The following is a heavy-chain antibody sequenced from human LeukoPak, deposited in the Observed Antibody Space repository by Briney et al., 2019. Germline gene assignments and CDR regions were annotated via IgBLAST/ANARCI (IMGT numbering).Heavy chain of an antibody. CDR1: GGSIRNYY. CDR2: IYSSGST. J-gene: IGHJ2*01. Sequence: SETLSLTCNVSGGSIRNYYWSWIRQPAGKGLEWIGRIYSSGSTYYNPSLRSRVTMSVDTSKNQFSLKLSSVTAADTAVYYCARAPSGGLRPYWYFDLWGRGTLVTVSS. D-gene: IGHD4-17*01. CDR3: ARAPSGGLRPYWYFDL. V-gene: IGHV4-4*07.